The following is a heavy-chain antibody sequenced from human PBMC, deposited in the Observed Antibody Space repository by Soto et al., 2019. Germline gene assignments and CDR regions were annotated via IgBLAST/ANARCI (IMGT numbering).Heavy chain of an antibody. CDR3: ARSFVYAIEAPLVSNYYYGMDV. V-gene: IGHV3-11*01. J-gene: IGHJ6*02. CDR1: GFTFSDYY. Sequence: QVQLVESGGGLVKPGGSLRLSCAASGFTFSDYYMSWIRQAPGKGLEWVSYISSSGSTIYYADSVKGRFTISRDNAKNSLYLQMNSLRAEDTAVYYCARSFVYAIEAPLVSNYYYGMDVWGQGTTVTVSS. D-gene: IGHD2-8*01. CDR2: ISSSGSTI.